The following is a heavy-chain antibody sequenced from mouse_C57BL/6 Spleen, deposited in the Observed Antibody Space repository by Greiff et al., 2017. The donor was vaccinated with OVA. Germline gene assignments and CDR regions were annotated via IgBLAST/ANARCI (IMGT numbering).Heavy chain of an antibody. CDR1: GFTFSSYG. V-gene: IGHV5-6*02. Sequence: EVNLVESGGDLVKPGGSLKLSCAASGFTFSSYGMSWVRQTPDKRLEWVATISSGGSYTYYPDSVKGRFTISRDNAKNTLYLQMSSLKSEDTAMYYCARRGSDYDGFAYWGQGTLVTVSA. J-gene: IGHJ3*01. D-gene: IGHD2-4*01. CDR2: ISSGGSYT. CDR3: ARRGSDYDGFAY.